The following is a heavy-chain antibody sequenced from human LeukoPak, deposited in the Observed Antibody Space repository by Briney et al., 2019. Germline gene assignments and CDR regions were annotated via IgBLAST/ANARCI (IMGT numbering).Heavy chain of an antibody. Sequence: GESLKISCKGSGYSFTNYWIAWVRQMPGKGLEWMGIIYPGDSDTRYSPSSQGQVTISADKSIITAYLQWSSLKASDTAMYYCARSDGYASAFDVWGQGTLVTVSS. V-gene: IGHV5-51*01. J-gene: IGHJ3*01. D-gene: IGHD5-24*01. CDR3: ARSDGYASAFDV. CDR1: GYSFTNYW. CDR2: IYPGDSDT.